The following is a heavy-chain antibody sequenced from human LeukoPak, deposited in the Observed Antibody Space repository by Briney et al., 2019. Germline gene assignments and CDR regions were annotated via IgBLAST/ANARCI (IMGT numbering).Heavy chain of an antibody. D-gene: IGHD2-15*01. Sequence: GASVKVSCKASGYTFTGYYMHWVRQAPGQGLEWMGWINPKNGDTNHAQKFQGWVTLTRDTSISTAYMELSRLTSDDTAVYYCARDWSPGGSKNAFDIWGQGTVVTVPS. J-gene: IGHJ3*02. V-gene: IGHV1-2*04. CDR1: GYTFTGYY. CDR2: INPKNGDT. CDR3: ARDWSPGGSKNAFDI.